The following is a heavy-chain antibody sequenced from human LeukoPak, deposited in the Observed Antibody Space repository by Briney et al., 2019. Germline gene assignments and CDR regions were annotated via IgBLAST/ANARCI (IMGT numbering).Heavy chain of an antibody. CDR3: ASSAAGIYYFDY. V-gene: IGHV1-24*01. CDR1: GYTLTELS. D-gene: IGHD6-13*01. Sequence: GASVKVSCKVSGYTLTELSMHWVRQAPGKELEWMGGFDPEDGETIYAQKFQGRVTMTEDTSTDTAYMELSSLRSEDTAVYYCASSAAGIYYFDYWGQGTLVTVSS. CDR2: FDPEDGET. J-gene: IGHJ4*02.